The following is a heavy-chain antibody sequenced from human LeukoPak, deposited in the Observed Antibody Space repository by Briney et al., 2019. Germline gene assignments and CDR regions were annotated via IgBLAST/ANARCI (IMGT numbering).Heavy chain of an antibody. CDR2: IDSDGSSA. CDR1: GFTFSGYW. V-gene: IGHV3-74*01. CDR3: AKKREGITAANWFDP. Sequence: GGSLRLSCAASGFTFSGYWMHWVRQAPGKGLVWVSRIDSDGSSARYADSVKGRFTISRDNAKNTLYLQMNSLRAEDTAVYYCAKKREGITAANWFDPRGQGTLVTVSS. J-gene: IGHJ5*02. D-gene: IGHD6-13*01.